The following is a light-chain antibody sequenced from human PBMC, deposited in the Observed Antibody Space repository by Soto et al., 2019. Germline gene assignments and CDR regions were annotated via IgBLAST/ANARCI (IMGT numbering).Light chain of an antibody. J-gene: IGLJ3*02. Sequence: QSALTQPASVSGSPGQSITISCTGTSSDIGGYNYVSWYQQHPSKAPKLMIYEVSNRPSGVSDRFSGSRSGNTASLTISGLQAEDESDYYCISYTSSSTWVFGGGTKLTV. CDR3: ISYTSSSTWV. CDR1: SSDIGGYNY. V-gene: IGLV2-14*01. CDR2: EVS.